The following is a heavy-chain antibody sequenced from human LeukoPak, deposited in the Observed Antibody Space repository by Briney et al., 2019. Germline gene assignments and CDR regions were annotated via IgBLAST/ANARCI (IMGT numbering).Heavy chain of an antibody. CDR3: ARDWRGYRSGGSCYEGDWFDP. D-gene: IGHD2-15*01. Sequence: TGGSLRLSCAPSGLTFSSYAIHWVRQAPGKGLEGVAVISYDGSNKYYADSVKGRFTISRDNSKNTLYLQMNSLRAEDTAVYYCARDWRGYRSGGSCYEGDWFDPWGQGTLVTVSS. V-gene: IGHV3-30-3*01. CDR1: GLTFSSYA. J-gene: IGHJ5*02. CDR2: ISYDGSNK.